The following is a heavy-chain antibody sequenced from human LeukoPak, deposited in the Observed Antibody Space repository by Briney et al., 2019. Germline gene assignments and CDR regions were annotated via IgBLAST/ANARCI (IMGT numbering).Heavy chain of an antibody. D-gene: IGHD5-24*01. CDR1: GFTFSSHS. Sequence: GGSLRLSCAASGFTFSSHSMNWVRQAPGKGLEWVSTISSSSSHIYYADSVKGRFTISRDNAKNSLYLQMNSLRAEDTALYHCVRDDRDGYNHRGDYWGQGTLVTVAS. CDR3: VRDDRDGYNHRGDY. CDR2: ISSSSSHI. J-gene: IGHJ4*02. V-gene: IGHV3-21*01.